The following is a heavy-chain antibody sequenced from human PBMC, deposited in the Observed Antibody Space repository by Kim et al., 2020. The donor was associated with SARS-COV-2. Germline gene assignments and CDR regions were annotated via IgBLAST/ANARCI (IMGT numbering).Heavy chain of an antibody. J-gene: IGHJ6*02. CDR2: SHI. V-gene: IGHV3-21*01. CDR3: ATASPGMDV. Sequence: SHIYYRNQVKVRCTISRDTAKNSLYRKRNSLRPEDTAVYYCATASPGMDVWGQGTTVTVSS.